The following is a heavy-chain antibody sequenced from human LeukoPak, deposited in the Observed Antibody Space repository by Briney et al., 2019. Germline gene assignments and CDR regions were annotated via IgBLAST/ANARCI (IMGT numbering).Heavy chain of an antibody. Sequence: SETLSLTCAVYGGSFSGYYWSWIRQPPGKGLEWIGEINHSGSTNYNPSLKSRVTISVKTSKNQFSLKLSAVSAAHTAVYYCASGQVGSSSFPPPYNGPQLTIDYWGQGTLVTVSS. CDR2: INHSGST. CDR3: ASGQVGSSSFPPPYNGPQLTIDY. CDR1: GGSFSGYY. D-gene: IGHD6-6*01. V-gene: IGHV4-34*01. J-gene: IGHJ4*02.